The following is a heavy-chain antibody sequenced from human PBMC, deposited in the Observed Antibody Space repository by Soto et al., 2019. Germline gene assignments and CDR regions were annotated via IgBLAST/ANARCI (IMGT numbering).Heavy chain of an antibody. D-gene: IGHD3-22*01. V-gene: IGHV3-33*01. CDR1: GFTFSSYG. CDR2: IWYDGSNK. J-gene: IGHJ4*02. Sequence: HPGGSMRLSCAASGFTFSSYGMHWVRQAPGKGLEWVAVIWYDGSNKYYADSVKGRFTISRDNSKNTLYLQMNSLRAEDTAVYYCARVKTRGYYDSSGPFDYWGQGTLVTVSS. CDR3: ARVKTRGYYDSSGPFDY.